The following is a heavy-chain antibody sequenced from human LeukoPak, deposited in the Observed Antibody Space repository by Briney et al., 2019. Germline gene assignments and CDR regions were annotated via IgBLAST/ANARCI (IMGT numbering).Heavy chain of an antibody. CDR3: ARDWPGDYYYYMDV. D-gene: IGHD1-26*01. J-gene: IGHJ6*03. CDR2: ISYDGSNK. CDR1: RFTFSSYA. V-gene: IGHV3-30*04. Sequence: PGRSLRLSCAASRFTFSSYAMHWVRQAPGKGLEWVAVISYDGSNKYYADSVKGRFTISRDNSKNTLYLQMNSLRAEDTAVYYCARDWPGDYYYYMDVWGKGTTVTVSS.